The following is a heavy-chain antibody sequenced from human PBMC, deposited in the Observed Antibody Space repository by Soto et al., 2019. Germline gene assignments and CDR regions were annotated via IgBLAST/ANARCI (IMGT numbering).Heavy chain of an antibody. J-gene: IGHJ3*02. CDR2: VEAGDGRT. Sequence: QVQLVQSGAEVRQPGASVKISCEASGYIFTTYTIHWVRQAPGQRLEWMGWVEAGDGRTRYSQRFQDRVTITRDPSAHTAYMELSSLRSEDTAVYYCARSTGWYALDIWGQGTMVIVSS. D-gene: IGHD6-19*01. CDR3: ARSTGWYALDI. CDR1: GYIFTTYT. V-gene: IGHV1-3*01.